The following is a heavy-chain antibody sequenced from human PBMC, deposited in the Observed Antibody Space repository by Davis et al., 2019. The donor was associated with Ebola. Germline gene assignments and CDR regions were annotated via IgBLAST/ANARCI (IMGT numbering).Heavy chain of an antibody. CDR1: GYTFINYA. V-gene: IGHV1-3*01. J-gene: IGHJ6*02. CDR3: ARGRYSSSWQINYYGMDV. D-gene: IGHD6-13*01. Sequence: ASVKVSCKASGYTFINYAIHWVRQAPGQRLEWMGWINAGNGNTKYSQKFQGRVTITRDTSASTAYMELSSLRSEDTAVYYCARGRYSSSWQINYYGMDVWGQGTTVTVSS. CDR2: INAGNGNT.